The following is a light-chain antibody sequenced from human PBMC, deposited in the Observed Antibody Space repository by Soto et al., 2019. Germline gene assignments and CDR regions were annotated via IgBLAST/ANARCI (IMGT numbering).Light chain of an antibody. CDR2: GAS. Sequence: DIVLTQSPGTLSLSPGERATLSCRASQIISSTYLGWYQQKPGQAPRLLIYGASSRATGIPDRCSGSGSGRDFTITISRLEPEDFALYYCQHYGTSLYPLGQGTKLEIK. CDR1: QIISSTY. CDR3: QHYGTSLYP. V-gene: IGKV3-20*01. J-gene: IGKJ2*01.